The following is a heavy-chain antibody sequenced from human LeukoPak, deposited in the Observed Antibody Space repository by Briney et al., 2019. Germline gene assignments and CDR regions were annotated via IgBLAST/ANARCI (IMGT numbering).Heavy chain of an antibody. D-gene: IGHD3-22*01. CDR3: ARGYYDSSGIFDY. V-gene: IGHV3-53*01. J-gene: IGHJ4*02. CDR2: IYSGGST. CDR1: GFTVSSNY. Sequence: GGSLRLSCAASGFTVSSNYMSWVRQAPGKGLEWVSVIYSGGSTYYADSVKGRFTISRDNSKNTLYLQVNSLRAEDTAVYYCARGYYDSSGIFDYWGQGTLVTVSS.